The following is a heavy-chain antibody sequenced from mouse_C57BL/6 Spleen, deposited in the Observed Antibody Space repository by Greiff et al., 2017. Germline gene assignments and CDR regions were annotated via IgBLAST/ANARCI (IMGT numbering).Heavy chain of an antibody. D-gene: IGHD2-5*01. CDR1: GYTFTSYG. Sequence: QVQLQQSGAELARPGASVKLSCKASGYTFTSYGISWVKQRTGQGLEWIGEIYPRSGNTYYNEKFKGKATLTADKPSSPAYMELRSLTSEDSAVYFCARSNSNYVGGYWGQGTSVTGSS. CDR2: IYPRSGNT. J-gene: IGHJ4*01. CDR3: ARSNSNYVGGY. V-gene: IGHV1-81*01.